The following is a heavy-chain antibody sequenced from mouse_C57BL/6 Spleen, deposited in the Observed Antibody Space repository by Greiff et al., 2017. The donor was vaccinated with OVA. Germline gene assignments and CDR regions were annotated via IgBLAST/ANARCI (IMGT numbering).Heavy chain of an antibody. D-gene: IGHD2-5*01. CDR2: INPGSGGT. CDR3: ARNSNYYFDY. V-gene: IGHV1-54*01. J-gene: IGHJ2*01. Sequence: QVQLQQSGAELVRPGPSVKVSCKASGYAFTNYLIEWVKQRPGQGLEWIGVINPGSGGTNYNEKFKGKATLTADKSSSTAYMQLSSLTSEDSAVYFCARNSNYYFDYWGQGTTLTVSS. CDR1: GYAFTNYL.